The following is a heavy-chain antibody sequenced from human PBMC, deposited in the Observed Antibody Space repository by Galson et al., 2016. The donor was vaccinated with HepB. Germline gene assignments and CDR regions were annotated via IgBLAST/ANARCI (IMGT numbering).Heavy chain of an antibody. CDR2: ITADNGNR. Sequence: SVKVSCKASGYTFTSYAMHWVRQAPGRRLEWMGWITADNGNRRYSQKFQGRVTITTDTSASTAYMELSSLRSEDTAVYFCAREEGITLGHFDYWGQGTLVTVSS. CDR3: AREEGITLGHFDY. V-gene: IGHV1-3*01. CDR1: GYTFTSYA. D-gene: IGHD3-10*01. J-gene: IGHJ4*02.